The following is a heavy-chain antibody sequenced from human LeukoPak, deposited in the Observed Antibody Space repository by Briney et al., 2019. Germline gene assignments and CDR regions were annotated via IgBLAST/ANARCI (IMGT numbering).Heavy chain of an antibody. CDR2: ISAYNGNT. V-gene: IGHV1-18*01. CDR1: GDTFISYG. CDR3: ARDHIAVAGNAAFDI. D-gene: IGHD6-19*01. Sequence: ASVKVSYKASGDTFISYGISWVRQAPGQGLEWMGWISAYNGNTNYAQKLQGRVTMTTDTSTSTAYMELRSLRSDDTAVYYCARDHIAVAGNAAFDIWGQGTMVTVSS. J-gene: IGHJ3*02.